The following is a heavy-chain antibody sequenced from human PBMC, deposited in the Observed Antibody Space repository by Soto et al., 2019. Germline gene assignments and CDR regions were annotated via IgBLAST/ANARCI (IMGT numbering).Heavy chain of an antibody. V-gene: IGHV3-23*01. J-gene: IGHJ4*02. CDR3: AKDLEWLLRHFEN. CDR2: ISGNGGSA. CDR1: GFSFSNYG. Sequence: EVQLLESGGALIQPGGSLRLSRVASGFSFSNYGMSWVRQAPGKGLEWVSGISGNGGSAYYADSVKGRFTISRDNSKNTVYLQMNSLRAEDTAVYYCAKDLEWLLRHFENWGQGTLVTVSS. D-gene: IGHD3-22*01.